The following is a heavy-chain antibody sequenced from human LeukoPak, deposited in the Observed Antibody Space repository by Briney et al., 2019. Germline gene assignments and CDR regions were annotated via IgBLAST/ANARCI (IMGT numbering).Heavy chain of an antibody. CDR1: GFTFSSYA. CDR2: ISYDGSNK. CDR3: ARDGPYYDTLTATGTSYFDY. V-gene: IGHV3-30*04. D-gene: IGHD3-9*01. J-gene: IGHJ4*02. Sequence: PGGSLRLSCAASGFTFSSYAMHWVRQAPGKGLEWVAVISYDGSNKYYADSVKGRFTISRDNSKNTLYLQMNSLRAEDTAVYYCARDGPYYDTLTATGTSYFDYWGQGTLVTVSS.